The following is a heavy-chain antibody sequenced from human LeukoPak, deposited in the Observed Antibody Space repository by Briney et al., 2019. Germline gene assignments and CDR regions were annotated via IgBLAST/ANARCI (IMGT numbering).Heavy chain of an antibody. CDR2: ISSSGSTI. J-gene: IGHJ4*02. Sequence: PGGSLRLSCAASGFTFTTYSMNWVRQAPGKGLEWVSYISSSGSTIYYADSVKGRFTISRDNAKNSLYLQMNSLRAEDTAVYYCARENTRGPGLRGGSDYWGQGTLVTVSS. CDR3: ARENTRGPGLRGGSDY. CDR1: GFTFTTYS. D-gene: IGHD3-10*01. V-gene: IGHV3-48*04.